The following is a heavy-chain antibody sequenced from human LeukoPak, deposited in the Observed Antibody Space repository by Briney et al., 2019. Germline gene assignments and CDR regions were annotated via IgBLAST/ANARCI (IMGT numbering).Heavy chain of an antibody. CDR1: GFTFSSYS. Sequence: PGGSLRLSCAASGFTFSSYSMNWVRQAPGKGLEWVSSISSSSSYIYYADSVKGRFTISRDNAKNSLYLQMNSLRAEDTAVYYCATTGTAYCGGDCYFTGPDYWGQGTLVTVSS. D-gene: IGHD2-21*02. V-gene: IGHV3-21*01. J-gene: IGHJ4*02. CDR2: ISSSSSYI. CDR3: ATTGTAYCGGDCYFTGPDY.